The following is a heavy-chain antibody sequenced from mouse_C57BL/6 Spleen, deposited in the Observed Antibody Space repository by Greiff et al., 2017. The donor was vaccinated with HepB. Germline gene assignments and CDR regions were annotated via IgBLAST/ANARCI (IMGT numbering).Heavy chain of an antibody. CDR2: ISNGGGST. V-gene: IGHV5-12*01. D-gene: IGHD1-1*01. Sequence: EVQGVESGGGLVQPGGSLKLSCAASGFTFSDYYMYWVRQTPEKRLAWVAYISNGGGSTYYPDTVKGRFTISRDNTKNTLYLQMSRLKSEDTAMYYCAIQGGSSRYSYYFDYWGQGTTLTVSS. CDR1: GFTFSDYY. CDR3: AIQGGSSRYSYYFDY. J-gene: IGHJ2*01.